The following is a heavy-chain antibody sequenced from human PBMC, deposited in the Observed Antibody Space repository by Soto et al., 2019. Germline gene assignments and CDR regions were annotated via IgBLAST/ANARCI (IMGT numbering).Heavy chain of an antibody. CDR1: GFTFSNAW. D-gene: IGHD2-21*01. Sequence: EVQLVESGGGLVKPGGSLRLSCAASGFTFSNAWMNWVRQAPGKGLEWIGRIKSKVDGGTTEYAAPVKVRFTISRDDSKNTLYLQMNSLKTEDTAVYFCTTDLAVIHNYYYYGMDVWGQGTTVTVSS. J-gene: IGHJ6*02. CDR3: TTDLAVIHNYYYYGMDV. V-gene: IGHV3-15*01. CDR2: IKSKVDGGTT.